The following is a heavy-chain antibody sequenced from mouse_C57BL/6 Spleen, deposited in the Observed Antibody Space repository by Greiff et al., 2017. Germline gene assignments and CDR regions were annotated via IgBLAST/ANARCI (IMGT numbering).Heavy chain of an antibody. J-gene: IGHJ4*01. CDR3: ASSIAPPYYYAMDY. D-gene: IGHD2-12*01. V-gene: IGHV5-6*01. CDR1: GFTFSSYG. CDR2: ISSGGSYT. Sequence: EVQLQESGGDLVKPGGSLKLSCAASGFTFSSYGMSWVRQTPDKRLEWVATISSGGSYTYYPDSVKGRFTIARDNAKNTLYLQMSSLKSEDTAMYYCASSIAPPYYYAMDYWGQGTSVTVSS.